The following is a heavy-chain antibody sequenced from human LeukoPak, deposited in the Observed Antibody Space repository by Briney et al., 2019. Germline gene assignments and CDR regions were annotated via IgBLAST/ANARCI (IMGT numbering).Heavy chain of an antibody. V-gene: IGHV3-49*03. CDR3: SRGSGWLSVY. CDR1: GFTFGDYL. D-gene: IGHD6-19*01. J-gene: IGHJ4*02. Sequence: GGSLRLSCTASGFTFGDYLMSWFGQAPGKGLEWIGFISGGTTEYAASVKGRFTISRDYSTSIAYLQMNSLTTEDTAVYYCSRGSGWLSVYWGQGTLVTVSS. CDR2: ISGGTT.